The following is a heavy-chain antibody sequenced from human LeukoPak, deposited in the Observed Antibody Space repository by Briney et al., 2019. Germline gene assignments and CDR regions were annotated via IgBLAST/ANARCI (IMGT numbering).Heavy chain of an antibody. D-gene: IGHD6-13*01. CDR3: AREQQLVLGGGFNWFDP. Sequence: AAVKVSCKASGYTFTGYYMHWVRQAPGQGLEWMGWINFKRGGNNFAQKFQGRVTMTRDTSISTAYMELSRLRSDDTAVYYCAREQQLVLGGGFNWFDPWGKGTLVSVS. J-gene: IGHJ5*02. CDR1: GYTFTGYY. V-gene: IGHV1-2*02. CDR2: INFKRGGN.